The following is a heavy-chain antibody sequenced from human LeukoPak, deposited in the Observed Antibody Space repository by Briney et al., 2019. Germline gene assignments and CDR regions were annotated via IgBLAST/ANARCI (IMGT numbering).Heavy chain of an antibody. D-gene: IGHD2-2*01. CDR2: ISYDGSNK. J-gene: IGHJ4*02. CDR1: GFTFSSSV. Sequence: GGSLRLSCAASGFTFSSSVMHWVRQAPGKGLEWVAVISYDGSNKYFADSVKGRFTISRDNSRNTLYLQMNSLRPEDTAVYYCATDLVEIIPSYWGQGTLVTVSS. CDR3: ATDLVEIIPSY. V-gene: IGHV3-30*04.